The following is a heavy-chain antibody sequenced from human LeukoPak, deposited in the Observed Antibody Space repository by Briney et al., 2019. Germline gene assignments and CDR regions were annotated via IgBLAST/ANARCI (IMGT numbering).Heavy chain of an antibody. Sequence: SETLSLTCTVSGGSISSYYWSWIRQPAGKGLEWIGRIYTSGSTNYNPSLKSRVTISVDTSKNQFSLKLSSVTAADTAVYYCAREAMVRGVIYYYYYYMDVWGKGTTVTISS. CDR3: AREAMVRGVIYYYYYYMDV. J-gene: IGHJ6*03. CDR2: IYTSGST. D-gene: IGHD3-10*01. CDR1: GGSISSYY. V-gene: IGHV4-4*07.